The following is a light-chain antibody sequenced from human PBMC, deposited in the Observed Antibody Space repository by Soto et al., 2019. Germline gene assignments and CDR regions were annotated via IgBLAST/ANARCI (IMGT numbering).Light chain of an antibody. CDR2: ANT. V-gene: IGLV1-40*01. CDR1: SSNIGAGYV. J-gene: IGLJ3*02. Sequence: QSVLTQSPPVSGAPGQRVTISCTGSSSNIGAGYVVHWYQQFPGTAPKLLIYANTNRPSGVPDRFSGSKSGTSASLAITGLQPEDEADYYCQSYDSSLKNSVFGGGTKVTVL. CDR3: QSYDSSLKNSV.